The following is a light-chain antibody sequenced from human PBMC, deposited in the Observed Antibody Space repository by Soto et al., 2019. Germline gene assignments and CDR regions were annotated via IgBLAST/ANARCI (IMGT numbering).Light chain of an antibody. CDR2: EVS. J-gene: IGLJ3*02. V-gene: IGLV2-14*01. CDR1: SSDVGAYNC. CDR3: SSFTSSSTWV. Sequence: QSALTQPASVSGSPGQSITIPCTGTSSDVGAYNCVSWYQQHPGKAPKLMIYEVSNRPSGVSNRFSGSKSGDTASLTISGLQAVDEADYSCSSFTSSSTWVFGGGTKLTVL.